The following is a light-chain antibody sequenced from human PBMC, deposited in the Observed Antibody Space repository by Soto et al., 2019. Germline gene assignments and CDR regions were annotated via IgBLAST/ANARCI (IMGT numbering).Light chain of an antibody. CDR2: GAY. CDR1: QSVSSRY. J-gene: IGKJ1*01. Sequence: VLTQSPGTLSLSPGESATLSCRASQSVSSRYLAWYQQKPGQAPRLIIYGAYSRATGIPDTFSGSGSGTDFTLTISRLEPEDFAVYYCQQYGSSPPWTFGQGTKVDIK. V-gene: IGKV3-20*01. CDR3: QQYGSSPPWT.